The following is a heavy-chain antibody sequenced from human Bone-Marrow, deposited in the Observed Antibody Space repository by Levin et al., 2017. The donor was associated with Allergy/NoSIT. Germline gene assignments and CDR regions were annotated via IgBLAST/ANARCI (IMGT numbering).Heavy chain of an antibody. Sequence: PGGSLRLSCATSGIPASSNYMTWVRQAPGKGLEWVSVIYRSGDTYYAESVKGRFTTSRDNSKNTLYLQMNNLKVEDTAVYFCASTRGSSFDDWGPGTLVTVS. J-gene: IGHJ4*02. CDR3: ASTRGSSFDD. CDR1: GIPASSNY. D-gene: IGHD5-12*01. V-gene: IGHV3-66*02. CDR2: IYRSGDT.